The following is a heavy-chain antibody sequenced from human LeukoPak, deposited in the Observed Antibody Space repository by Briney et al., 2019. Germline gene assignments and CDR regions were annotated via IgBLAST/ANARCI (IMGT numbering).Heavy chain of an antibody. D-gene: IGHD3-10*01. CDR1: GGTFYTYG. CDR2: IKPILGRP. J-gene: IGHJ3*02. Sequence: SVKVSCKASGGTFYTYGLSWVRQAPGQGLEWMGRIKPILGRPSYAQKFQGRLTITADKSTDTAYMDLSSLRSEDTAVYYCATLVPPSLARGVNPAAAFDIWGQGTTVTVSS. V-gene: IGHV1-69*04. CDR3: ATLVPPSLARGVNPAAAFDI.